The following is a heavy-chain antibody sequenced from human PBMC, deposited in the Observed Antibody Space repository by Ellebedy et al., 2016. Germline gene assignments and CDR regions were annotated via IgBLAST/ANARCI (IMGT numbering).Heavy chain of an antibody. Sequence: GESLKISXAASGFAFSTYGMHWVRQAPGKGLEWVAVISYDGSKKHFVDSLRGRFTISRDNSKNTLYLQMNSLRAEDTAVYYCARGGYYDSNGYFRVDYWGQGTLVTVSS. CDR1: GFAFSTYG. CDR2: ISYDGSKK. CDR3: ARGGYYDSNGYFRVDY. V-gene: IGHV3-30*03. D-gene: IGHD3-22*01. J-gene: IGHJ4*02.